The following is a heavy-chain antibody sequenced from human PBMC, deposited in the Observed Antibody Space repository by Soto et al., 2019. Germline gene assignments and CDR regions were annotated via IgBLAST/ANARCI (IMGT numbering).Heavy chain of an antibody. D-gene: IGHD1-1*01. Sequence: GGSLRLSCAASGFTFSSYSMNWVRQAPGKGLEWVSSISSSSSYIYYADSVKGRFTISRDNAKNSLYLQMNSLRAEDTAVYYCARSSDPWTHAYYYMDVWGKGTTVTVSS. V-gene: IGHV3-21*01. CDR1: GFTFSSYS. J-gene: IGHJ6*03. CDR2: ISSSSSYI. CDR3: ARSSDPWTHAYYYMDV.